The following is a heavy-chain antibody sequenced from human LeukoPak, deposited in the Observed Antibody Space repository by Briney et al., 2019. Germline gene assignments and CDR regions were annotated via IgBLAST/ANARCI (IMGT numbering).Heavy chain of an antibody. CDR1: GFSLNTLGAG. CDR3: AHTHYYGSGLDH. CDR2: IFWDDDK. Sequence: SGPTLVKPTQTLTLTCTFSGFSLNTLGAGVAWIRQPPGKALEWLALIFWDDDKRYSPSLKSRLTLTKDTSKSQVVLTMTHMDAVDTGTYYCAHTHYYGSGLDHWGQGTLVTVSS. D-gene: IGHD3-10*01. V-gene: IGHV2-5*02. J-gene: IGHJ5*02.